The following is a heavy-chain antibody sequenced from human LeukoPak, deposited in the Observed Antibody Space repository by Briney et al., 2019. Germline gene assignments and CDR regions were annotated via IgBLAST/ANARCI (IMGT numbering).Heavy chain of an antibody. V-gene: IGHV3-48*01. D-gene: IGHD6-19*01. CDR2: ISSSGFTI. CDR3: ARDIAVATGYYYHYGMDV. Sequence: GGSLRLSCAASGFTFNSYSMNWVRQAPGKGLEWVSYISSSGFTIYYADSVKGRFTISRDNAKNSLYLQMNSLRAEDTAVFYCARDIAVATGYYYHYGMDVWGRGTTVTVSS. J-gene: IGHJ6*02. CDR1: GFTFNSYS.